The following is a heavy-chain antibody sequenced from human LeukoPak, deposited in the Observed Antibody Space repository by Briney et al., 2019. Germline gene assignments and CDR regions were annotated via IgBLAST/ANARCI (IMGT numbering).Heavy chain of an antibody. J-gene: IGHJ4*02. D-gene: IGHD5-18*01. CDR2: INPNSGDT. CDR3: ARDRSPAPGRSYGRGHFDY. CDR1: GYVFTGYY. Sequence: ASVKVSCKASGYVFTGYYMHWVRQAPGQGLEWMGWINPNSGDTNYAQKFQGRVTMTRDTSISTAYMELSRLRSDDTAVYYCARDRSPAPGRSYGRGHFDYWGQGTLVTVSS. V-gene: IGHV1-2*02.